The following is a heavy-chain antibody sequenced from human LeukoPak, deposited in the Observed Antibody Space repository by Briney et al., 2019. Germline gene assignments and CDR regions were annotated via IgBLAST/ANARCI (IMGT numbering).Heavy chain of an antibody. J-gene: IGHJ5*02. D-gene: IGHD2-15*01. CDR1: GGTFSSYA. CDR2: MNPNSGNT. CDR3: ARAPVAATKDWFDP. V-gene: IGHV1-8*02. Sequence: ASVKVSCKASGGTFSSYAINWVRQATGQGLEWMGWMNPNSGNTGYAQKFQGRVTMTRNTSISTAYMELSSLRSEDTAVYYCARAPVAATKDWFDPWGQGTLVTVSS.